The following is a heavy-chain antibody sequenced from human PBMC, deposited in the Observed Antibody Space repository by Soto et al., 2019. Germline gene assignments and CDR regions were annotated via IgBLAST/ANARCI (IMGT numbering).Heavy chain of an antibody. CDR3: ARSREVRGTYYCYGMDV. J-gene: IGHJ6*02. Sequence: QVQLVQSGAEVKKPGSSVKVSCKASGGTFSSYTISWVRQAPGQGLEWMGRIIPILGIANYAQKFQGRVTITADKSTSPAYMELSSLRSEDTAVYYCARSREVRGTYYCYGMDVWGQGTTVTVSS. D-gene: IGHD3-10*01. V-gene: IGHV1-69*02. CDR2: IIPILGIA. CDR1: GGTFSSYT.